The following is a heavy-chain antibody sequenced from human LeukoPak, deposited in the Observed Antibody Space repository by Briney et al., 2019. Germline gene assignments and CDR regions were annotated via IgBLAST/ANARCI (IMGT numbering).Heavy chain of an antibody. J-gene: IGHJ4*02. CDR1: GVSISTYH. D-gene: IGHD5-24*01. CDR2: IYNSGST. Sequence: MASETLSLTCAVSGVSISTYHWTWIRQPPGEGLEWIGHIYNSGSTNYNPSLRGRVTISLGTSKNQASLKLSSVTAADTAIYYCARKDGDGWGQGTLVTVSS. CDR3: ARKDGDG. V-gene: IGHV4-59*01.